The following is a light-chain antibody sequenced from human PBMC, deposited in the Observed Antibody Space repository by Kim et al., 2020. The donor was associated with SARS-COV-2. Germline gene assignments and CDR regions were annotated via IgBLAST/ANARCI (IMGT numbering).Light chain of an antibody. CDR1: QSISSW. J-gene: IGKJ2*01. Sequence: AAVGDRGTITCRASQSISSWLAWYQQKPGKAPKRLIYKASSLESGVPSRFSGSGSGTEFTLTISSLQPDDFATYYCQQYNSYSRYTFGQGTKLEI. CDR3: QQYNSYSRYT. V-gene: IGKV1-5*03. CDR2: KAS.